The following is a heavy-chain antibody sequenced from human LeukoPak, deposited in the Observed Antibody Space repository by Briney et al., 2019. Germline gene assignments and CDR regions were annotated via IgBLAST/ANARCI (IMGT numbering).Heavy chain of an antibody. D-gene: IGHD3-3*01. CDR2: IYPTDSDT. CDR3: ARSDDFWSGYSSY. CDR1: GYTFTNYW. Sequence: GESLKISCQGSGYTFTNYWIGWVRQMPGKGLEWMGIIYPTDSDTRYSPSFQGQVIISADKSITTAYLQWSSLKASDTAMYYCARSDDFWSGYSSYWGQGTLVTVSS. V-gene: IGHV5-51*01. J-gene: IGHJ4*02.